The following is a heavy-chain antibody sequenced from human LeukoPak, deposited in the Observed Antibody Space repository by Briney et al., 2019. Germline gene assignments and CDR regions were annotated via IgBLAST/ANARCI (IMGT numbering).Heavy chain of an antibody. CDR1: GGSMNSNSYY. Sequence: SETVSLTCTVSGGSMNSNSYYWGWIRQPPGKGLEWIGSIYYSGSTYYNPSLKSRVTISADTSKNQFSLRLTSVTAADTAVYYCARARSSSPNFDYWGQGTLVTVSS. V-gene: IGHV4-39*07. D-gene: IGHD6-6*01. J-gene: IGHJ4*02. CDR3: ARARSSSPNFDY. CDR2: IYYSGST.